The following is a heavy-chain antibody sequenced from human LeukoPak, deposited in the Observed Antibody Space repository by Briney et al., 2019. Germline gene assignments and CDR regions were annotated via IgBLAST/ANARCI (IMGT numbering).Heavy chain of an antibody. CDR2: IYYSGST. Sequence: PSETLSLTCTVSGGSISSSSYYWGWIRQPPGKGLESFGSIYYSGSTYYNPSLKNRVTISVDTSKNQFSLKLSSVSAADRAVYYWARGWGGPGDFDYWGQGTLVTVSS. CDR1: GGSISSSSYY. D-gene: IGHD3-16*01. V-gene: IGHV4-39*07. CDR3: ARGWGGPGDFDY. J-gene: IGHJ4*02.